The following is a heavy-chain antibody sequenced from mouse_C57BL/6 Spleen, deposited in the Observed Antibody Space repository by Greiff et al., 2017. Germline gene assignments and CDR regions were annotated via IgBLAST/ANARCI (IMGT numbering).Heavy chain of an antibody. V-gene: IGHV5-17*01. J-gene: IGHJ3*01. Sequence: DVKLVESGGGLVKPGGSLKLSCAASGFTFSDYGMHWVRQAPEKGLEWVAYISSGSSTIYYADTVKGRFTISRDNAKNTLFLQMTSLRSEDTAMYYCARVYYDYEGFAYWGQGTLVTVSA. CDR3: ARVYYDYEGFAY. CDR2: ISSGSSTI. D-gene: IGHD2-4*01. CDR1: GFTFSDYG.